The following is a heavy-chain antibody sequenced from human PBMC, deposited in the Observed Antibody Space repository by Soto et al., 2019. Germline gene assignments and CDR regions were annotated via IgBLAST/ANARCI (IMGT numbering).Heavy chain of an antibody. V-gene: IGHV6-1*01. CDR3: ARVEVAAAESTTGEWFDP. CDR2: TYYRSKWYN. J-gene: IGHJ5*02. CDR1: GDRVSSNSAA. Sequence: SQTLSLTCAISGDRVSSNSAARNWIRQSPSRGLEWLGRTYYRSKWYNDYAVSVKSRITINPDTSKNQFSLQLNSVTPEDTAVYYCARVEVAAAESTTGEWFDPWGQGTLVTVSS. D-gene: IGHD6-13*01.